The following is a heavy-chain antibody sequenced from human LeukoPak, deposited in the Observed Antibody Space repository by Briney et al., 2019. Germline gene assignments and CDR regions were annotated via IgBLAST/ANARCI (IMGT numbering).Heavy chain of an antibody. D-gene: IGHD5-18*01. V-gene: IGHV5-51*01. CDR2: IYPGDSDT. Sequence: GESLKISCKGSGYRFTSYWIGWVRQMPGKGLEWMGIIYPGDSDTRYSPSFQGQVTISADKSISTAYLQWSSLKASGTAMYYCARQLWLRGDWFDPWGQGTLVTVSS. CDR1: GYRFTSYW. J-gene: IGHJ5*02. CDR3: ARQLWLRGDWFDP.